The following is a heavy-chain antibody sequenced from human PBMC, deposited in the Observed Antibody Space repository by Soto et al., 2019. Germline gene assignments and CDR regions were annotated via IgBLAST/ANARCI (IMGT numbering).Heavy chain of an antibody. J-gene: IGHJ4*02. CDR3: AKERDNGADRYYFDY. CDR2: FSNTGRTM. D-gene: IGHD2-8*01. CDR1: AFTFCDSY. Sequence: SAFTFCDSYMSGIRQSRGKELEWVSYFSNTGRTMSYGASLKGRFTISWDNAKNTLYLQMNSWTAEDTAVYFCAKERDNGADRYYFDYWGQGTLVNVSS. V-gene: IGHV3-11*01.